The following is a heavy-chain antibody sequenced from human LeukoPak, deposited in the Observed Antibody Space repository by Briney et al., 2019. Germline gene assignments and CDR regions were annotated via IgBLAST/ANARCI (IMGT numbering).Heavy chain of an antibody. CDR1: GYTFTSYD. CDR3: ARSVRFLEWLSDGMDV. D-gene: IGHD3-3*01. Sequence: ASVKVSCKASGYTFTSYDINWVRQATGQGLEWMGWVNPNSGNTGYAQKFQGRVTMTRNTSISTAYMELSSLRSEDTAVYYCARSVRFLEWLSDGMDVWGQGTTVTVSS. V-gene: IGHV1-8*01. CDR2: VNPNSGNT. J-gene: IGHJ6*02.